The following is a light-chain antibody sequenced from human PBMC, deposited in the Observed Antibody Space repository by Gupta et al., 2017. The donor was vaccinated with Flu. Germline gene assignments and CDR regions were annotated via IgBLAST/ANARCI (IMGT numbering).Light chain of an antibody. V-gene: IGLV1-40*01. CDR3: QSYDKSLSGYVV. CDR1: ISNIGAGHD. Sequence: QSVLTPPPSVSGTPGQRVTISCTGDISNIGAGHDVHWYQQFPGTAPKLLIFVNNNRPSGVPDRFSGSKSGASASLAITGLQAEDEADYYCQSYDKSLSGYVVFGGGTKLTVL. J-gene: IGLJ2*01. CDR2: VNN.